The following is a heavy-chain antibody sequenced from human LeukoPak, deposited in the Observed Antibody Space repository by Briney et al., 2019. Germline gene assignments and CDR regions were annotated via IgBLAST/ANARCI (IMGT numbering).Heavy chain of an antibody. J-gene: IGHJ4*02. Sequence: SQTLSLTCTVSGGSISSGSYYWSWIRQPAGKGLEWIGRIYTSGSTNYNPSLKSRVTISVDTSKNQFSLKLSSVTAADTAIYYCARDQERWLPSPPDCWGQGTLVTVSS. CDR2: IYTSGST. D-gene: IGHD3-22*01. CDR1: GGSISSGSYY. CDR3: ARDQERWLPSPPDC. V-gene: IGHV4-61*02.